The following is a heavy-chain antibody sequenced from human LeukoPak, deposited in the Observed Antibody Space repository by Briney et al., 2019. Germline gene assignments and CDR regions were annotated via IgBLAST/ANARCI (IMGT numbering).Heavy chain of an antibody. Sequence: GGSLRLSCAASGFTFNKAWMSWVRQAPGKGLEWVGRIKSKTDGGKTDYATAVKGRFLISIDDSKDTVYLQMNSLKIDDTAIYYCTTDFYDFWSGYTDYWGQGTPVTVSS. D-gene: IGHD3-3*01. CDR3: TTDFYDFWSGYTDY. J-gene: IGHJ4*02. V-gene: IGHV3-15*01. CDR2: IKSKTDGGKT. CDR1: GFTFNKAW.